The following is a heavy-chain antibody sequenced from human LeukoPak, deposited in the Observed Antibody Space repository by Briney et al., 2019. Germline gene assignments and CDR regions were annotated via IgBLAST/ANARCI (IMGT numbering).Heavy chain of an antibody. V-gene: IGHV3-23*01. D-gene: IGHD3-22*01. J-gene: IGHJ4*02. CDR2: ISDSGGST. Sequence: PGGSLRLSCAASGFTVSSNYMSWVRQAPGKGLEWVSAISDSGGSTYYADSVKGRFTISRDNSKNTLYLQMNSLRAEDTAVYYCAKLAHNYDSKVDYWGQGTLVTVSS. CDR1: GFTVSSNY. CDR3: AKLAHNYDSKVDY.